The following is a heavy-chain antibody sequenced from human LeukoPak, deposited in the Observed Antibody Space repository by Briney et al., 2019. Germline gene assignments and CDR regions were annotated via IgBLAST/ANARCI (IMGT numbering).Heavy chain of an antibody. J-gene: IGHJ5*02. CDR1: GFSFGSYA. CDR2: ICGSVSGSGDCT. Sequence: GGSLRLSCAASGFSFGSYAMSWVRQAAGKGLEWVSEICGSVSGSGDCTHYADSVKGRFTISRDNSKKTLYLQMNSLRAEDTAVYYCARGANYYGSGSYYNPYWFDPWGQGTLVTVSS. D-gene: IGHD3-10*01. V-gene: IGHV3-23*01. CDR3: ARGANYYGSGSYYNPYWFDP.